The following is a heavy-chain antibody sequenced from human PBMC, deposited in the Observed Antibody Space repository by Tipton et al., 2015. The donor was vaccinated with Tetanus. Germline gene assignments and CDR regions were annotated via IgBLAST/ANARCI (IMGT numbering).Heavy chain of an antibody. V-gene: IGHV4-34*01. D-gene: IGHD3-22*01. J-gene: IGHJ5*02. CDR3: SRQEPPRRFFYDSSGSSA. CDR2: INPSGGA. Sequence: LRLSCAVSGGSFSGHYWSWIRQPPGEGLEWIGEINPSGGASYNPSLKSRVTISVDTSKNQFSLKLTSVTAADTAVYFCSRQEPPRRFFYDSSGSSAWGQGTLVTVSS. CDR1: GGSFSGHY.